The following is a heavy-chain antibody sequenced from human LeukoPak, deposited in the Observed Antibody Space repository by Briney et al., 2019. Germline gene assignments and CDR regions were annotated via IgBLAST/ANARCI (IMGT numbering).Heavy chain of an antibody. D-gene: IGHD1-26*01. J-gene: IGHJ4*02. V-gene: IGHV3-30*02. CDR3: AKSHLPNAYSGTYYCDY. CDR2: IRFDESKK. CDR1: GFTFSYYG. Sequence: GGSLRLSCAASGFTFSYYGIHWVRQAPGKGLEWVAFIRFDESKKFYGDSVKGRFTISRDDSKNTLYLQMNSLRTEDTAVYYCAKSHLPNAYSGTYYCDYWGQGTLVTVSS.